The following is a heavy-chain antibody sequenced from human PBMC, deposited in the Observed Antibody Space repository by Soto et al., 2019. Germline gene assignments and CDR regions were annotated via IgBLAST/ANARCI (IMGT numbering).Heavy chain of an antibody. V-gene: IGHV4-30-4*01. Sequence: NPSETLSLTCTVSGGSISSGDYYWSWIRQPPGKGLEWIRYIYYSGSTYYNPSLKSRVTISVDTSKNQFSLKLSSVTAADTAVYYCAREGIRIQLWSFDPWGQGTLVTVSS. CDR1: GGSISSGDYY. D-gene: IGHD5-18*01. J-gene: IGHJ5*02. CDR2: IYYSGST. CDR3: AREGIRIQLWSFDP.